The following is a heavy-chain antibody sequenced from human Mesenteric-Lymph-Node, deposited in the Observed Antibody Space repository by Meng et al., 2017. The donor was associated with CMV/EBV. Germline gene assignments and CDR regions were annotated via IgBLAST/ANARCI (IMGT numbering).Heavy chain of an antibody. J-gene: IGHJ4*02. Sequence: CTVSGGSISSNSYFWAWIRQPPGRGLEWIGSISYSGSTYYNPSLKSRVTISVDTSKNQFSQRLTSVTAVDTAVYYCARLVGMSGSFDYWGQGTLVTVSS. V-gene: IGHV4-39*01. CDR3: ARLVGMSGSFDY. CDR1: GGSISSNSYF. D-gene: IGHD1-20*01. CDR2: ISYSGST.